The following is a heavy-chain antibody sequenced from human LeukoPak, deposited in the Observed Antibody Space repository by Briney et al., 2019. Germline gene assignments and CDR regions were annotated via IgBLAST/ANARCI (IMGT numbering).Heavy chain of an antibody. D-gene: IGHD3-3*01. CDR1: GGSFSGYY. J-gene: IGHJ6*03. V-gene: IGHV4-34*01. Sequence: PSGTLSLTCAVYGGSFSGYYWSWIRQPPGKGREWIGEINHSGSTNYNPSLKSRVTISVDTSKNQFSLKLSSVTAADTAVYYCARGKIFGVVPAYYMDVWGKGTTVTVSS. CDR2: INHSGST. CDR3: ARGKIFGVVPAYYMDV.